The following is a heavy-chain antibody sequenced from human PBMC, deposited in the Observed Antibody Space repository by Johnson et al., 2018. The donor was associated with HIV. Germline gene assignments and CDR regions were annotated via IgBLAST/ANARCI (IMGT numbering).Heavy chain of an antibody. CDR1: GFTFSSYW. D-gene: IGHD6-13*01. CDR3: ARVEGGSSSNAFDI. Sequence: QVRLVESGGGVVQPGRSLRLSCAASGFTFSSYWMSWVRQAPGKGLEWVAVIWYDGSNKYYADSVKGRFTISRDNAKNTLNLQMNSLRAEDTAVYYCARVEGGSSSNAFDIWGQGTMVTVSS. CDR2: IWYDGSNK. J-gene: IGHJ3*02. V-gene: IGHV3-33*08.